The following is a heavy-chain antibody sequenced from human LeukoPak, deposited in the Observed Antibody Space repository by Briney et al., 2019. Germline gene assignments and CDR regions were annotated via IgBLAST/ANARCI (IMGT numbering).Heavy chain of an antibody. CDR3: ARGLAVRPYYYYYYMDV. Sequence: SETLSLTCAVYGGSFSGYYWSWIRQPPGKGLEWIGEINHSGSTNYNPSLKSRVTISVDTSKNQFSLKLSSVTAADTAVYYCARGLAVRPYYYYYYMDVWGKGTTVTVSS. CDR1: GGSFSGYY. V-gene: IGHV4-34*01. J-gene: IGHJ6*03. CDR2: INHSGST. D-gene: IGHD6-6*01.